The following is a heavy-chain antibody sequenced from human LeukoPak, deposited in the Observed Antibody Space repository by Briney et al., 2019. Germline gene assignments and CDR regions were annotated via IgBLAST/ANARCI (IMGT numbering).Heavy chain of an antibody. CDR2: ISSSGSTI. Sequence: GGSLRLSCAASGFSFSTYWMTWVRQAPGKGLEWVSHISSSGSTIYYADSVKGRFTISRDNAKNSLFLQMNSLRAEDTAVYYCARTYYFDYWGQGTLVTVSS. CDR3: ARTYYFDY. CDR1: GFSFSTYW. J-gene: IGHJ4*02. V-gene: IGHV3-48*03.